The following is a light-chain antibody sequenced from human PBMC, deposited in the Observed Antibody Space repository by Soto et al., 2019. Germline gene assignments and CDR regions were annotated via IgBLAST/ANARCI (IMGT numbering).Light chain of an antibody. V-gene: IGKV3-15*01. Sequence: EIVMTQSPATLSVSPGDSATLSCRASQSLSSNLAWYQQKPGQATRLLIYGASTRATGIPARFSGSGSGTEFTLTISSLQSEDFAVSYCQQYNHWRTFGQGTKVEIK. CDR3: QQYNHWRT. J-gene: IGKJ1*01. CDR1: QSLSSN. CDR2: GAS.